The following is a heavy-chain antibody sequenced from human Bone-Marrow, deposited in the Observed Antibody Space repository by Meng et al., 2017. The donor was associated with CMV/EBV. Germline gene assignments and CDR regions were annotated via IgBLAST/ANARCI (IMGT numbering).Heavy chain of an antibody. D-gene: IGHD6-13*01. CDR3: ERDRGYSSSSRLNY. J-gene: IGHJ4*02. CDR2: IKQDGSEK. Sequence: GGSLRLSCAASGFTFSSYWMSWVRQAPGKGLEWVANIKQDGSEKYYVDSVKGRFTISRDNAKNSLYLQMNSLRAEDTAVYYCERDRGYSSSSRLNYWGQGTLVTVSS. CDR1: GFTFSSYW. V-gene: IGHV3-7*01.